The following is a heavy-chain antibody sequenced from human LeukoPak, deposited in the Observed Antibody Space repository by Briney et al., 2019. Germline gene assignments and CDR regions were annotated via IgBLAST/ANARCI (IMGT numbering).Heavy chain of an antibody. CDR1: GYTFTSYG. Sequence: ASVKVSCKASGYTFTSYGISWVRQAPGQGLEWMGIINPSGGSTSYAQKFQGRVTMTRDMSTSTVYMELSSLRSEDTAVYYCARDIVLISSYYYYYMDVWGKGTTVTVSS. CDR2: INPSGGST. D-gene: IGHD2-8*01. J-gene: IGHJ6*03. CDR3: ARDIVLISSYYYYYMDV. V-gene: IGHV1-46*01.